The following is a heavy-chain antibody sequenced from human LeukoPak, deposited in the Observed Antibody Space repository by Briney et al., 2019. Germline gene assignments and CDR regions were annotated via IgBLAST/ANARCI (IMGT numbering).Heavy chain of an antibody. CDR2: ISAYNGNT. Sequence: ASVKVSCKASGYTFTSYGISWVRQAPGQGLEWMGWISAYNGNTNYAQKLQGRVTMTTDTSTSTVYMELSSLRSEDTAVYYCARQPSMVRGVRGAFDIWGQGTMVTVSS. V-gene: IGHV1-18*01. CDR1: GYTFTSYG. J-gene: IGHJ3*02. CDR3: ARQPSMVRGVRGAFDI. D-gene: IGHD3-10*01.